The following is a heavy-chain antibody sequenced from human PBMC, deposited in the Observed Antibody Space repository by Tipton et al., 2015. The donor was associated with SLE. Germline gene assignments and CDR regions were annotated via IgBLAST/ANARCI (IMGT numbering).Heavy chain of an antibody. CDR1: GGSSSGSYY. V-gene: IGHV4-61*01. D-gene: IGHD3-22*01. Sequence: TLSLTCTVSGGSSSGSYYWSWIRQPPGKGLEWIGYIYYSGSTNYNPSLKSRVTISVDTSKNQFSLKLSSVTAADTAVYYCARVDYYDSSGYYYPYWGQGTLVTVSS. CDR2: IYYSGST. J-gene: IGHJ4*02. CDR3: ARVDYYDSSGYYYPY.